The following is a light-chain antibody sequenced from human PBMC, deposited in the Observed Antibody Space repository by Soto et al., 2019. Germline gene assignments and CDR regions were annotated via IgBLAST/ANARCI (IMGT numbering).Light chain of an antibody. CDR3: CSFAGSGTYV. V-gene: IGLV2-23*02. CDR2: EVN. J-gene: IGLJ1*01. Sequence: QSVLPQPASVSGSPGQSITIACTGTSSDVGSHNLVSWYQQHPGKAPKLIIYEVNKRPSGVSNRFSGSKSGNTASLTIFGLQTEDEADYYCCSFAGSGTYVFGTGTKVTVL. CDR1: SSDVGSHNL.